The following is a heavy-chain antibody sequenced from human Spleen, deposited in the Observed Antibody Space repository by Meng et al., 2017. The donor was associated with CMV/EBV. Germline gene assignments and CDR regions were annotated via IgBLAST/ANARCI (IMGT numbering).Heavy chain of an antibody. Sequence: GSLRLSCTVSGGSISSRTYYWGWIRQPPGKGLEWIGSIFYSGSTYYNPSLKSRVTISVDTSKNQFSLKLTSVTAADTAVYYCARGSLAGDHFDYWGQGTLVTVSS. V-gene: IGHV4-39*07. CDR2: IFYSGST. CDR3: ARGSLAGDHFDY. CDR1: GGSISSRTYY. D-gene: IGHD3-16*01. J-gene: IGHJ4*02.